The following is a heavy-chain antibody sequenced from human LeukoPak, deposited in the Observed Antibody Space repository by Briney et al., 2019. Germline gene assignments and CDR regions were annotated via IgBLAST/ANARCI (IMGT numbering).Heavy chain of an antibody. CDR2: IYNSGAT. Sequence: ESIGNIYNSGATYYNPSLKSRVTILVDTSKNQFSLKLNSVTAADTAFYYCATSGGDWFDPWGQGTLVTVSS. D-gene: IGHD3-16*01. V-gene: IGHV4-39*07. CDR3: ATSGGDWFDP. J-gene: IGHJ5*02.